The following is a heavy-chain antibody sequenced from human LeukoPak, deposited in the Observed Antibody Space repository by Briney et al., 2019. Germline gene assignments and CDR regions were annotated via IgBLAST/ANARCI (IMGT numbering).Heavy chain of an antibody. CDR3: ARSSMVRGVDTFDY. J-gene: IGHJ4*02. V-gene: IGHV4-39*01. CDR1: GGSISSSSYY. D-gene: IGHD3-10*01. Sequence: SETLSLTCTVSGGSISSSSYYWGWIRQPPGKGLEWIRSIYYSGSTYYNPSLKSRVTISVDTSKNQFSLKLSSVTAADTAVYYCARSSMVRGVDTFDYWGQGTLVTVSS. CDR2: IYYSGST.